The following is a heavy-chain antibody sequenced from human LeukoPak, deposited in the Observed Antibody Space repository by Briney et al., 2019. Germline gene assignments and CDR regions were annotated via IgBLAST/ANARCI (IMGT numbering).Heavy chain of an antibody. CDR3: AKGRTNDY. CDR1: GFTFSSYA. J-gene: IGHJ4*02. V-gene: IGHV3-23*01. CDR2: ISGSGGGT. Sequence: GGSLRLSCAASGFTFSSYAVSWVRQAPGKGLEWVSAISGSGGGTYYADPVKGRFTISRDNSKNTLYLQMNSLRAEDTAIYYCAKGRTNDYWGQGTLVTVSS. D-gene: IGHD1/OR15-1a*01.